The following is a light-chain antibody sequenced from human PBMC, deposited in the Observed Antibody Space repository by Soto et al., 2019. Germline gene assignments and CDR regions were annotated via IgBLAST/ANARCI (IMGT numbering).Light chain of an antibody. V-gene: IGLV2-8*01. CDR2: EVT. J-gene: IGLJ3*02. Sequence: QSALTQPPSASGSPGQSVTIYCTGTSSDVGAYKYVSWYQQYPGKAPKLMIYEVTKRPSGVPDRFSRSKSGNTASLTVSGLQAEDEADYYCTSYVGNDIWVFGGGTKLTVL. CDR1: SSDVGAYKY. CDR3: TSYVGNDIWV.